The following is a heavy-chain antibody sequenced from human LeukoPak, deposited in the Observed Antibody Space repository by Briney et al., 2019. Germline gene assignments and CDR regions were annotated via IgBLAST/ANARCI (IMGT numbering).Heavy chain of an antibody. CDR3: ARDQGERITMVRGVIIRGFLAMDV. CDR1: GYTFTGYY. V-gene: IGHV1-2*02. Sequence: GASVKVSCKASGYTFTGYYMHWVRQAPGQGLEWMGWINPNSGGTNYAQKFQGRVTMTRDTSISTAYMELSRLRSDDTAVYYCARDQGERITMVRGVIIRGFLAMDVWGQGTTVTVSS. D-gene: IGHD3-10*01. J-gene: IGHJ6*02. CDR2: INPNSGGT.